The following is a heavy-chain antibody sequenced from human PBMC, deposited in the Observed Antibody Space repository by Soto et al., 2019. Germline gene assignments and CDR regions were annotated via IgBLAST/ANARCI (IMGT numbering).Heavy chain of an antibody. CDR3: ARDQYYYDSSGTFDY. CDR2: ISYDGSNK. Sequence: GGSLRLSCAASGFTFSSCAMHWVRQAPGKGLEWVAVISYDGSNKYYADSVKGRFTISRDNSKNTLYLQMNSLRAEDTAVYYCARDQYYYDSSGTFDYWGQGTLVTVSS. D-gene: IGHD3-22*01. CDR1: GFTFSSCA. J-gene: IGHJ4*02. V-gene: IGHV3-30-3*01.